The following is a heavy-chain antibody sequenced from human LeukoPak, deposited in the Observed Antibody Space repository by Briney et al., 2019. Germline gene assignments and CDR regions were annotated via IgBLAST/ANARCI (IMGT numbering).Heavy chain of an antibody. CDR3: ARAVVVVGTTLYYYYYGMDV. CDR2: MYHSGST. Sequence: SETLSLTCTVSGYSISSGYYWGWIRQPPGKGLEWIGSMYHSGSTNYNPSLKSRVTISVDTSKNQFSLKLSSVTAADTAVYYCARAVVVVGTTLYYYYYGMDVWGQGTTVTVSS. D-gene: IGHD2-15*01. V-gene: IGHV4-38-2*02. J-gene: IGHJ6*02. CDR1: GYSISSGYY.